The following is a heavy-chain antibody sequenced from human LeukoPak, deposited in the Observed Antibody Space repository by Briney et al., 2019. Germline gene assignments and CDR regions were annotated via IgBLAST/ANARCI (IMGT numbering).Heavy chain of an antibody. Sequence: SETLSLTCAVYGGPFSGYYWTWIRQPPGKGLEWIGEINHSGSTNYNPSLKSRVTISVDTSKNQFSLKLSSVTAADTAVYYCARVGIRGMATITHFDYWGQGTLVTVSS. J-gene: IGHJ4*02. CDR2: INHSGST. CDR1: GGPFSGYY. D-gene: IGHD5-24*01. CDR3: ARVGIRGMATITHFDY. V-gene: IGHV4-34*01.